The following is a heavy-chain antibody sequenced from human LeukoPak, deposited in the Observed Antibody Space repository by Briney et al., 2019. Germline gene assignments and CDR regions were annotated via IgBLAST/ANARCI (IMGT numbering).Heavy chain of an antibody. CDR3: ATTKVGATDYYFDY. V-gene: IGHV1-69*06. Sequence: SVKVSCKASGGTFSSYAISWVRQAPGQGLEWMGGIIPIFGTANYAQKFQGRVTITADKSTSTAYMELSSLRSEDTAVYYCATTKVGATDYYFDYWGQGTLVTVSS. J-gene: IGHJ4*02. CDR2: IIPIFGTA. CDR1: GGTFSSYA. D-gene: IGHD1-26*01.